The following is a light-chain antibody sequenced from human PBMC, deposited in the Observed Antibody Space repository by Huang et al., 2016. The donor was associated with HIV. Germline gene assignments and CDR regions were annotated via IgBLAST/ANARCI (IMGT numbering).Light chain of an antibody. J-gene: IGKJ1*01. CDR3: QQYNNWPRT. Sequence: EIVMRQSPATLSASPGERVTLSCTASQSVSSNLAWYQQKPGQGPGLLICGASTRATGIPARVSGSGSGTEFTLTISSLQSEDFAVYYCQQYNNWPRTFGQGTKVEIK. CDR1: QSVSSN. V-gene: IGKV3-15*01. CDR2: GAS.